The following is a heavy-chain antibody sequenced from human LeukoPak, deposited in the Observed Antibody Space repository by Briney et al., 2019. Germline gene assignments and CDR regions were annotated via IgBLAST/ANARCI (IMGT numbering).Heavy chain of an antibody. V-gene: IGHV1-2*02. J-gene: IGHJ6*02. Sequence: PMASVKVSCKASGYTFTGYYMHWVRQAPGQGLEWVGWINPNSGGTNYAQKFQGRVTMTRDTSISTAYMELSRLRSDDTAVYYCASAVVAHYYYYYYGMDVWGQGTTVTVSS. CDR2: INPNSGGT. CDR3: ASAVVAHYYYYYYGMDV. CDR1: GYTFTGYY. D-gene: IGHD2-15*01.